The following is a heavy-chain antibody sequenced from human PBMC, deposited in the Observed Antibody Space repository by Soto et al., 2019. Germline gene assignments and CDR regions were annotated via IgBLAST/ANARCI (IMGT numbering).Heavy chain of an antibody. CDR2: ITSKSYGGTT. CDR3: TTVRPYDYDSSSHDH. V-gene: IGHV3-49*04. CDR1: GFTFDHFA. Sequence: GGSLRLSCTASGFTFDHFAVTWVRQAPGRGLEWVGFITSKSYGGTTEYAASVKGRFAISRDDSISTMFLQMNSLRTEDTALYYCTTVRPYDYDSSSHDHWGQGTVVTVSS. J-gene: IGHJ4*02. D-gene: IGHD3-22*01.